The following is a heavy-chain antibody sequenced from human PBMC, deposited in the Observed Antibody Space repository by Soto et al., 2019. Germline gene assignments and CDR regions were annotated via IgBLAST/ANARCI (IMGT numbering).Heavy chain of an antibody. CDR1: GFTFSSYA. Sequence: GILRLSCAASGFTFSSYAMSWVRQAQGKGLEWVSAISGSGGSTYYADSVKGRFTISRDNSKNTLYLQMNSLRAEDKAVYYCAPALGEWEPLHDYWGQGTLVTVTS. CDR3: APALGEWEPLHDY. CDR2: ISGSGGST. D-gene: IGHD1-26*01. V-gene: IGHV3-23*01. J-gene: IGHJ4*02.